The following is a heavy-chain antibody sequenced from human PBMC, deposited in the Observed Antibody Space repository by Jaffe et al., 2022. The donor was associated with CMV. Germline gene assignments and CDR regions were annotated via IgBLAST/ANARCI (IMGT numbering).Heavy chain of an antibody. J-gene: IGHJ6*03. V-gene: IGHV3-66*01. CDR3: ARGLNGYGSGSYGAYYYMDV. D-gene: IGHD3-10*01. CDR1: GFTVSSNY. CDR2: IYSGGST. Sequence: EVQLVESGGGLVQPGGSLRLSCAASGFTVSSNYMSWVRQAPGKGLEWVSVIYSGGSTYYADSVKGRFTISRDNSKNTLYLQMNSLRAEDTAVYYCARGLNGYGSGSYGAYYYMDVWGKGTTVTVSS.